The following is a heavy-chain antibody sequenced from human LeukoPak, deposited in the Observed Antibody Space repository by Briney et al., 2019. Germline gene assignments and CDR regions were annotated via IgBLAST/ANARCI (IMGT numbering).Heavy chain of an antibody. D-gene: IGHD1-26*01. Sequence: SGTLSLTCGVSGVSVTSTNYWTWVRQPPGKGLEWIGEVNLQGFTNYNPSLMGRVAISVDTSENHISLQLTSVTAADTAIYYCSRESGAFCPFGYWGQGTLVIVPS. CDR1: GVSVTSTNY. CDR3: SRESGAFCPFGY. J-gene: IGHJ4*02. CDR2: VNLQGFT. V-gene: IGHV4-4*02.